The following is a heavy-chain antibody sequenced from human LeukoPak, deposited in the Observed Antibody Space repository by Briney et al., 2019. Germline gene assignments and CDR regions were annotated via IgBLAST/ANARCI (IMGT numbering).Heavy chain of an antibody. CDR3: ARAGPRYYDFWSGYYSPYYYYGMDV. J-gene: IGHJ6*02. D-gene: IGHD3-3*01. V-gene: IGHV4-34*01. CDR2: INHSGST. Sequence: SETLSLTCAVYGGSFSGYYWSWIRQPPGKGLEWIGEINHSGSTNYNPSLKSRVTISVDTSKNQFSLKLSSVTAADTAVYYCARAGPRYYDFWSGYYSPYYYYGMDVWGQGTTATVSS. CDR1: GGSFSGYY.